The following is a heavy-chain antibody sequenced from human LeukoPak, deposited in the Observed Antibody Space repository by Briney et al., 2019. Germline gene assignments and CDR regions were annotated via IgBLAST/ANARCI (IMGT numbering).Heavy chain of an antibody. CDR1: GYTFTSYA. J-gene: IGHJ5*02. CDR2: INAGNGNT. V-gene: IGHV1-3*01. CDR3: ARGSLQWELGVDP. Sequence: ASVKVSCKASGYTFTSYAMHWVRQAPGQRLEWMGWINAGNGNTKYSQKFQGRVTIARDTSASTAYMELSSLRSEDTAVYYCARGSLQWELGVDPWGQGTLVTVSS. D-gene: IGHD1-26*01.